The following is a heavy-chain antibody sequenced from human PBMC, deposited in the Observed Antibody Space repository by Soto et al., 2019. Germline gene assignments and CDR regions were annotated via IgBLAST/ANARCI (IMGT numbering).Heavy chain of an antibody. CDR2: IYYSGST. CDR1: GGPISSYY. V-gene: IGHV4-59*08. D-gene: IGHD6-13*01. CDR3: ARHVLIIAAAGKSARWFDP. Sequence: SETLSLTCTVSGGPISSYYWSWIRQPPGKGLEWIGYIYYSGSTNYNPSLKSRVTISVDTSKNQFSLKLSSVTAADTAVYYCARHVLIIAAAGKSARWFDPWGQGTLVTVAS. J-gene: IGHJ5*02.